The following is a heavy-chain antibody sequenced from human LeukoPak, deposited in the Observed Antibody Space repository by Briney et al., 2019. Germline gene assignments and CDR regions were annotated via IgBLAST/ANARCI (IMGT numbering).Heavy chain of an antibody. Sequence: SGPTLVNPTQTLTLTCTFSGFSLNTHRVGVGWIRQPPGKALEGLALIYWDDDKRYSPSLRTRLTITKDTSKNQVVLTMTNMASVDTGTYFCVRISRSFVVATDWFFDLWGRGTLVTVS. CDR3: VRISRSFVVATDWFFDL. D-gene: IGHD2-21*02. V-gene: IGHV2-5*04. CDR1: GFSLNTHRVG. J-gene: IGHJ2*01. CDR2: IYWDDDK.